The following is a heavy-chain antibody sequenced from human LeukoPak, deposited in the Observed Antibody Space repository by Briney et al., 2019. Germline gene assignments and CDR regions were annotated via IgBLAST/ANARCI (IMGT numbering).Heavy chain of an antibody. CDR2: MTGPADTT. Sequence: SAGSLRLSCAAAGFNFNNFAMSWVRQAPGKGLEWLSAMTGPADTTYYAESVKGRLTISRDYSKSMVFLQMNSLRVEDTAIYYCAKGAEIDHWGQGTLVTVSS. V-gene: IGHV3-23*01. CDR3: AKGAEIDH. J-gene: IGHJ4*02. CDR1: GFNFNNFA.